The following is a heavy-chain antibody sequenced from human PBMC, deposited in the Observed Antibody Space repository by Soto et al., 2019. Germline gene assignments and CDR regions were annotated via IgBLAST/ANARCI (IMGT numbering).Heavy chain of an antibody. J-gene: IGHJ4*02. CDR2: IIPILGIA. Sequence: QVQLVQSGAEVAKPGSSGKVSCKASGGTFSSYTMSWVRQAPGQGLEWMGRIIPILGIANYAQKFQGRVTITAGKSTSTAYMELSSLRSEDTAVYYCARDTRDDFWSGTDDYWGQGTLVTVSS. D-gene: IGHD3-3*01. V-gene: IGHV1-69*08. CDR1: GGTFSSYT. CDR3: ARDTRDDFWSGTDDY.